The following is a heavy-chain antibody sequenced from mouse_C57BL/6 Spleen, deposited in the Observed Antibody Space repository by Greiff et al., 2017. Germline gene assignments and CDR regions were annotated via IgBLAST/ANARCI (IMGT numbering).Heavy chain of an antibody. CDR1: GFTFSDYG. J-gene: IGHJ4*01. V-gene: IGHV5-17*01. CDR3: ARLTGTALDY. D-gene: IGHD4-1*01. Sequence: EVKLLESGGGLVKPGGSLKLSCAASGFTFSDYGMHWVRQAPEKGLEWVAYISSGSSTIYYADTVKGRFTISRDNAKNTLFLQMTSLRSEDTALYYCARLTGTALDYWGQGTSVTVSS. CDR2: ISSGSSTI.